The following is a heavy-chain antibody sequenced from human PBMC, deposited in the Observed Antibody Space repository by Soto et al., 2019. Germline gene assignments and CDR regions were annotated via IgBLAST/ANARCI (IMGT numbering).Heavy chain of an antibody. V-gene: IGHV3-23*01. D-gene: IGHD4-17*01. J-gene: IGHJ3*02. CDR2: ISSSGDST. CDR1: GFIFSTYA. Sequence: GVLRLSCAASGFIFSTYAMNWVRQAPGKGLEWVSAISSSGDSTYYVESVRGRFTISRDNSINTLYLQMSSLRNEDTAVYYCAHPRGYGVFDAVDIWGQGAMVTVSS. CDR3: AHPRGYGVFDAVDI.